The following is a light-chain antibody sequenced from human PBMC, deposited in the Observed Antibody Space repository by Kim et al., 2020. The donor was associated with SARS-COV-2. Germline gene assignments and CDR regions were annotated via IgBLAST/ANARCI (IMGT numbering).Light chain of an antibody. J-gene: IGLJ3*02. V-gene: IGLV1-47*01. Sequence: QSVLTQPPSASGTPGQRVTISCSGSHSNIENKFVYWYRQLPGTAPKLLIYRTHQRPSGVPDRFSGSKSGTSASLAISGLRSEDEAYYYCATWDDSLNSGVFGGGTQLTVL. CDR1: HSNIENKF. CDR2: RTH. CDR3: ATWDDSLNSGV.